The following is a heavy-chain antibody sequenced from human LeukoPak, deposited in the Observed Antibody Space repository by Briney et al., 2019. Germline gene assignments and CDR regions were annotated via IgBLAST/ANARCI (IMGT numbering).Heavy chain of an antibody. Sequence: PGGSLRLSCAASGFTFSNAWMNWVRQAPGKGLEWVAVISSDGGNKYSTDSVKGRFAISRDNSRNTVDLQMNSLRSEDTAVYYCAKIFGYLDIWGQGTMVTVSS. J-gene: IGHJ3*02. CDR2: ISSDGGNK. D-gene: IGHD3-22*01. CDR3: AKIFGYLDI. V-gene: IGHV3-30*18. CDR1: GFTFSNAW.